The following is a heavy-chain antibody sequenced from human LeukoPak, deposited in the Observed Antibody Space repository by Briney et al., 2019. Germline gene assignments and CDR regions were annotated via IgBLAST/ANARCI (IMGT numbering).Heavy chain of an antibody. CDR3: AKVRRTSGGYFRVKKGSDY. Sequence: GGSLRLSCAASGFTFSSYEMNWVRQAPGKGLEWVAFIRYDGSYKFYAESVKGRFTVSRDNSKNTLYLQMNSLRAEDTAVYYCAKVRRTSGGYFRVKKGSDYWGQGTLVTVSS. CDR2: IRYDGSYK. J-gene: IGHJ4*02. V-gene: IGHV3-30*02. CDR1: GFTFSSYE. D-gene: IGHD3-10*01.